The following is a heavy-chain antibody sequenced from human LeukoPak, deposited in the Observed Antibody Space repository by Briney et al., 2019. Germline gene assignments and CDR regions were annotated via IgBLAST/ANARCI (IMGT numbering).Heavy chain of an antibody. J-gene: IGHJ4*02. Sequence: GASVKVSCKVSGYTLTELSMHWVRQAPGKGLEWMGGFDPEDGETIYAQKFQGRVTMTEDTSTDTAYMELSSLRAEDTAVYYCAGKQGSGSLRPLDYWGQGTLVTVSS. V-gene: IGHV1-24*01. CDR2: FDPEDGET. CDR3: AGKQGSGSLRPLDY. D-gene: IGHD3-10*01. CDR1: GYTLTELS.